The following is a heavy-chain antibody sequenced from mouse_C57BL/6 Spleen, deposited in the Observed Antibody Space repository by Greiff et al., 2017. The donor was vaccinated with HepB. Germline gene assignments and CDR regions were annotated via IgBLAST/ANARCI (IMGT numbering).Heavy chain of an antibody. V-gene: IGHV2-3*01. Sequence: VQLQESGPGLVAPSQRLSITCTVSGFSFTSYGVSWVRQPPGKGLEWLGVIWGDGSTNYHSALISRLSISKDNSNSQVSLKLNSLQTDDTATYYCAKEGYGSGDFDVWGTGTTVTVSS. J-gene: IGHJ1*03. CDR2: IWGDGST. CDR3: AKEGYGSGDFDV. D-gene: IGHD1-1*01. CDR1: GFSFTSYG.